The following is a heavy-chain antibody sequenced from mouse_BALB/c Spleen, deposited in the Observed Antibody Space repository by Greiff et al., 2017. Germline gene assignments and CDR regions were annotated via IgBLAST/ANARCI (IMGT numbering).Heavy chain of an antibody. J-gene: IGHJ2*01. CDR1: GYTFTSYW. Sequence: QVQLQQSGAELAKPGASVKMSCKASGYTFTSYWMHWVKQRPGQGLEWIGYINPSTGYTEYNQKFKDKATLTADKSSSTAYMQLSSLTSEDSAVYYCAPLTTATMGFDYWGQGTTLTVSS. CDR2: INPSTGYT. D-gene: IGHD1-2*01. V-gene: IGHV1-7*01. CDR3: APLTTATMGFDY.